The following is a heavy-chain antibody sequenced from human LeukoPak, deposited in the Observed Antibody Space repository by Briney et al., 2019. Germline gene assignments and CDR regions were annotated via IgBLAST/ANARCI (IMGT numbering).Heavy chain of an antibody. CDR2: ISYDGSNK. CDR1: GFTFNSYG. J-gene: IGHJ4*02. Sequence: AGGSLRLSCAASGFTFNSYGMHWVRQAPGKGLEWVAVISYDGSNKYYADSVKGRFTISRDNSKNTLYLQMNSLRAEDTAVYYCASLPPASATQGPPFDYWGQGTLVTVSS. V-gene: IGHV3-30*03. CDR3: ASLPPASATQGPPFDY. D-gene: IGHD2-15*01.